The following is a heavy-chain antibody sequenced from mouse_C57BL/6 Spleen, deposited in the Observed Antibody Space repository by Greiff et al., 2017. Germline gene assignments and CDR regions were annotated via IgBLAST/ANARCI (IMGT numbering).Heavy chain of an antibody. CDR1: GFTFSSYG. CDR2: ISSGGSYT. D-gene: IGHD1-1*02. V-gene: IGHV5-6*01. Sequence: EVKLMESGGDLVKPGGSLKLSCAASGFTFSSYGMSWVRQTPDKRLEWVATISSGGSYTYYPDSVKGRFTISRDNAKNTLYLQMSSLKSEDTAMYYCARNGHYDYYAMDYWGQGTSVTVSS. J-gene: IGHJ4*01. CDR3: ARNGHYDYYAMDY.